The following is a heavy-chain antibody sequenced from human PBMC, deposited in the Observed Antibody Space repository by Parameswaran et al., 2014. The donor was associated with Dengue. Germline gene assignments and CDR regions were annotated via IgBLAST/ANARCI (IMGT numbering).Heavy chain of an antibody. CDR2: IYYSGST. D-gene: IGHD3-3*01. J-gene: IGHJ4*01. Sequence: WIRQPPGKGLEWIGYIYYSGSTNYNPSLKSRVTISVDTSKNQFSLKLSSVTAADTAVYYCARGSGLYYDFWSGYYPFDYWARNLVTSPQ. CDR3: ARGSGLYYDFWSGYYPFDY. V-gene: IGHV4-59*01.